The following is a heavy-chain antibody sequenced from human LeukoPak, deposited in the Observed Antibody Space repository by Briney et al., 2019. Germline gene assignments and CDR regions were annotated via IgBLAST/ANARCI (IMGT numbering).Heavy chain of an antibody. CDR3: ARDSVTMVRGVISGLFDP. V-gene: IGHV1-2*02. CDR2: INPNSGGT. J-gene: IGHJ5*02. Sequence: ASVKVSCKASGYTFTGYYMHWVRQAPGQGLEWMGWINPNSGGTNYAQKFQGRVTMTRDTSISTAYMELSRLRSDDTAVYYCARDSVTMVRGVISGLFDPWGQGTLVTVSS. CDR1: GYTFTGYY. D-gene: IGHD3-10*01.